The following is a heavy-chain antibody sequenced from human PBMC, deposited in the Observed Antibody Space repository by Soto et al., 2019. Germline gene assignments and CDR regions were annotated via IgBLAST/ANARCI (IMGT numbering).Heavy chain of an antibody. CDR1: GYTFTSYG. D-gene: IGHD6-19*01. V-gene: IGHV1-18*04. CDR3: ASSVGVAGTRVFDY. CDR2: ISAYNGNA. Sequence: DSVKVSCKASGYTFTSYGISWVRQAPGQGLEWMGGISAYNGNANYAQKFQGRVTMTADKSTSTAYMELRSLRSEDTAVYYCASSVGVAGTRVFDYWG. J-gene: IGHJ4*01.